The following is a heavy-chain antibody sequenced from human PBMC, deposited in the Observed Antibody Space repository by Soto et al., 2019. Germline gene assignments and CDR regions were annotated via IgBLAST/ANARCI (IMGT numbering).Heavy chain of an antibody. V-gene: IGHV4-59*01. J-gene: IGHJ4*01. D-gene: IGHD3-3*01. CDR2: VYYSGST. CDR3: ASYNFGVFFDY. Sequence: PSETLSLTCSVSGGSISNYYWSWIRQPPGKGLEWIGYVYYSGSTNYNPSLKSRVAISVDTSKKQFSLKLSSVTAADTAVYYCASYNFGVFFDYWGHGTLVTVSS. CDR1: GGSISNYY.